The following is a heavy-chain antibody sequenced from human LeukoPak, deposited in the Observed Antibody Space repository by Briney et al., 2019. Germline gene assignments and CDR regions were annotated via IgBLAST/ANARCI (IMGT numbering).Heavy chain of an antibody. CDR1: GFTFSSND. D-gene: IGHD3-22*01. Sequence: GGSLRLSCAASGFTFSSNDIHWVRQAPGKGLEWVVVISYDGGNKYYADSVKGRFAISRDNSKNTLYLQMNSLRAEDTAVYYCAKGTHYYDSSGYWGAFDIWGQGTMVTVSS. CDR3: AKGTHYYDSSGYWGAFDI. CDR2: ISYDGGNK. J-gene: IGHJ3*02. V-gene: IGHV3-30*18.